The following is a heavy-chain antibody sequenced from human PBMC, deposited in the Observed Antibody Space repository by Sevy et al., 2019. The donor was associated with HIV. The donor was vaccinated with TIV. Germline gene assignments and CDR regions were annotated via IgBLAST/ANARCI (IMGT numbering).Heavy chain of an antibody. CDR3: ARAPPVVVVPGAPSWFDP. CDR2: INHSGST. J-gene: IGHJ5*02. D-gene: IGHD2-2*01. V-gene: IGHV4-34*01. Sequence: SQTLSLTCAVYGGSFSGYYWNWIRQPQGKGLEWIGEINHSGSTHYNPSLKSRITISVDTSKNQFSLRLNSVTAADTAVYYCARAPPVVVVPGAPSWFDPWGQGTLVTVSS. CDR1: GGSFSGYY.